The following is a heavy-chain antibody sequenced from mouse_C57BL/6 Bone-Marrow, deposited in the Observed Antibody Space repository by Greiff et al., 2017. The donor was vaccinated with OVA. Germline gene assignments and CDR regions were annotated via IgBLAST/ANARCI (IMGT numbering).Heavy chain of an antibody. V-gene: IGHV1-74*01. J-gene: IGHJ4*01. D-gene: IGHD3-1*01. CDR3: AIHPQLGRFYAMDY. CDR2: IHPSDSDT. CDR1: GYTFTSYW. Sequence: QVQLQQPGAELVKPGASVKVSCKASGYTFTSYWMHWVKQRPGQGLEWIGRIHPSDSDTNSNQQFKGKATLTVDKSSSTTYMQLSSLTSEDSAVYYCAIHPQLGRFYAMDYWGHGTSVTVSS.